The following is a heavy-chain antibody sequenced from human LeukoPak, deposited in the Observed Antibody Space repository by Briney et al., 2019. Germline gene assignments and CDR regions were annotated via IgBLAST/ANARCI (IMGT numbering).Heavy chain of an antibody. CDR2: ISSGSVTI. V-gene: IGHV3-48*01. CDR1: GFIFSSYS. CDR3: ARGKITMIVGPFDY. J-gene: IGHJ4*02. Sequence: GGSLRLSCAASGFIFSSYSMNWVRQAPGKGLEWLSFISSGSVTIYYTDSVKGRFTISRDNAKNSLYLQMNSLRAEDTAVYYCARGKITMIVGPFDYWGQGTLVTVSS. D-gene: IGHD3-22*01.